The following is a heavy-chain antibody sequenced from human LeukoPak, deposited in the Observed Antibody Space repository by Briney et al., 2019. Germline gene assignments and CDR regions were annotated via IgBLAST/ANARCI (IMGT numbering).Heavy chain of an antibody. J-gene: IGHJ4*02. Sequence: GASVKVSCKASGYTFTSYYMHWVRQAPGQGLEWMGIINPSGGSTNYAQKFQGRVTMTRDTYTSTVYMELSSLRSEDTAVYYCARDDYDDRSGYQHSTRNDYWGQGTLVTVSS. CDR2: INPSGGST. D-gene: IGHD3-22*01. CDR1: GYTFTSYY. CDR3: ARDDYDDRSGYQHSTRNDY. V-gene: IGHV1-46*01.